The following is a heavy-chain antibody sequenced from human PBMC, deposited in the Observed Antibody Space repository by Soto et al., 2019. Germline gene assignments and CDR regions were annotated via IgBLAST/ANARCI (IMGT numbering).Heavy chain of an antibody. V-gene: IGHV1-69*13. Sequence: GASVKVSCKASGGTFSSYAISWVRQAPGQGLEWMGGIIPIFGTANYAQKFQGRVTITADESTSTAYMELSSLRSEDTAVYYCASRCCITNFWSGYPGRYYYGMDVWGQGTTVNVSS. D-gene: IGHD3-3*01. CDR2: IIPIFGTA. CDR3: ASRCCITNFWSGYPGRYYYGMDV. J-gene: IGHJ6*02. CDR1: GGTFSSYA.